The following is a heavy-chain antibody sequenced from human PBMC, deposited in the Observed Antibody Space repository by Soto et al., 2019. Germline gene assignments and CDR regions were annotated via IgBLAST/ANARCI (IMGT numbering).Heavy chain of an antibody. J-gene: IGHJ2*01. V-gene: IGHV4-59*01. D-gene: IGHD6-13*01. Sequence: SETLSLTCTVSGGSISSYYWSWIRQPPGKGLEWIGYLYYSGSTNYNPSLKSRVTISVDTSKNQFSLKLNSVTAADTAVYYCARSSSTWYEGPWASVLWGRGTLVTVSS. CDR1: GGSISSYY. CDR3: ARSSSTWYEGPWASVL. CDR2: LYYSGST.